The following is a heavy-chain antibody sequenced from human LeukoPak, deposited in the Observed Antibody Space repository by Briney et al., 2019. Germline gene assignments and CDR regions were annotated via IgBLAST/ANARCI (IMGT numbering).Heavy chain of an antibody. J-gene: IGHJ4*02. V-gene: IGHV3-30-3*01. CDR3: ARDYDSSGYYCYFDY. D-gene: IGHD3-22*01. CDR2: ISYDGSNK. Sequence: AGGSLRLSCAASGFTFSSYAMHWVRQSPGKGLEWVAVISYDGSNKYYADSVKGRFTISRDNSKNTLYLQMNSLRAEDTAVYYCARDYDSSGYYCYFDYCGQGTLVTVSP. CDR1: GFTFSSYA.